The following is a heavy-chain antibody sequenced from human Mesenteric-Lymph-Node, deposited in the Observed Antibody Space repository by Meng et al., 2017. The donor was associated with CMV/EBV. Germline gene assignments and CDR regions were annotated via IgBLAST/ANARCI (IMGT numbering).Heavy chain of an antibody. CDR1: GDSISNSTYY. V-gene: IGHV4-39*01. D-gene: IGHD3-22*01. Sequence: QLPRPEAGPGLVKPSETLSLSCIVSGDSISNSTYYWTWIRQPPGKGLEWIGSVHHSGTTYYNPSLKGRLTISVDTSANLFSLRLTTVTAADTATYYCARRGNYDSDYSEYWGQGTLVTVSS. CDR3: ARRGNYDSDYSEY. J-gene: IGHJ4*02. CDR2: VHHSGTT.